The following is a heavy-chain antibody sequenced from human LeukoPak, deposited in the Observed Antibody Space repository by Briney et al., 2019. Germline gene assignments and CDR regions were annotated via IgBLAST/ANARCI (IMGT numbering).Heavy chain of an antibody. D-gene: IGHD6-19*01. CDR3: ARYSSGCYGFGTWWKRPDAFDI. Sequence: GASVKVSCKASGYTITSYGISWVRQAPGQGLEWMGWISAYNGNTNYAQKLQGRVTMTTDTSTSTAYMELRSLRSDDTAVYYCARYSSGCYGFGTWWKRPDAFDIWGQGTMVTVSS. V-gene: IGHV1-18*01. CDR2: ISAYNGNT. CDR1: GYTITSYG. J-gene: IGHJ3*02.